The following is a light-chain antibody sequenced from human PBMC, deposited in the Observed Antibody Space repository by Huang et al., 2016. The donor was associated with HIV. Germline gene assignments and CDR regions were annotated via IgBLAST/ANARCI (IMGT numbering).Light chain of an antibody. V-gene: IGKV1-9*01. CDR1: QGTGNY. J-gene: IGKJ4*01. Sequence: IQLTQSPSSLSASVGDTVTITCRASQGTGNYFAWYQQKPGKAPNLLIYGASTLQSGVPSRFSGSGSGTDFALAISSLQPEDSATYYCQQVNTYPLTFGGGTKVVIK. CDR3: QQVNTYPLT. CDR2: GAS.